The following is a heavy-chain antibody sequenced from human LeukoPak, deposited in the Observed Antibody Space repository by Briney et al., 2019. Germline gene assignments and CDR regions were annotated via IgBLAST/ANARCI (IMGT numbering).Heavy chain of an antibody. D-gene: IGHD3-10*01. Sequence: GASVKVSSKASGYIFTGYYIHWVQQAPGQGLEWMGWINPDSGGTFYAQKFQGRVTMTRDTSIGTAYMELSRLRSDDTAVYYCTRGTSGTYPVYYEMHVWGQGTTVTVSS. V-gene: IGHV1-2*02. CDR3: TRGTSGTYPVYYEMHV. CDR1: GYIFTGYY. J-gene: IGHJ6*02. CDR2: INPDSGGT.